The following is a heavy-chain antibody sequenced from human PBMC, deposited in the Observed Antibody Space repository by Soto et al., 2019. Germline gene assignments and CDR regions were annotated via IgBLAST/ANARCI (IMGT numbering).Heavy chain of an antibody. Sequence: SETRSVTCTGSGGSISRSSYYWGWIRQAPGKGLEWIGSIYYSGSTYYNPSLKSRVTISVDTSKNQFSLKLSSVTAADTAVYYCARVSYDFWRGLGYYYYGMDVWGQGTTVT. CDR2: IYYSGST. CDR3: ARVSYDFWRGLGYYYYGMDV. V-gene: IGHV4-39*01. CDR1: GGSISRSSYY. D-gene: IGHD3-3*01. J-gene: IGHJ6*02.